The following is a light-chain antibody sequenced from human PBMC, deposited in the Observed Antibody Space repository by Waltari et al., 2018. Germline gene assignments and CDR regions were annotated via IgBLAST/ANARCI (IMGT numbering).Light chain of an antibody. CDR1: SSEVGGYNY. CDR3: CSYAGSYTFL. V-gene: IGLV2-11*01. Sequence: QSALTQPRSVSGSPGQSVTISCTGTSSEVGGYNYVSWYQQHPGQAPKLMIYDVSKRPSGVPDRFSGSKSGNTASLTISGLQAEDEADYYCCSYAGSYTFLFGGGTKLTVL. CDR2: DVS. J-gene: IGLJ2*01.